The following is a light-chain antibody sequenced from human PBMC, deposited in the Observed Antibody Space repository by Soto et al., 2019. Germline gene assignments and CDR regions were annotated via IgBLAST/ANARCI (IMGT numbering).Light chain of an antibody. CDR2: DVN. CDR3: SSYTSRSTL. J-gene: IGLJ2*01. V-gene: IGLV2-14*03. Sequence: QSALTQPASVSGSPGQSITISCTGTSSDVGGYNYVSWYQQHPGKSPKLMIYDVNNRPSGVSNRFSGSKSGNTASLTISGLQTEDEADYYCSSYTSRSTLFGGGTKLTV. CDR1: SSDVGGYNY.